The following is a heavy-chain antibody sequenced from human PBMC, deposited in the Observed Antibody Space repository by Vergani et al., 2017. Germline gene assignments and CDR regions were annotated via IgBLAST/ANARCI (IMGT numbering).Heavy chain of an antibody. D-gene: IGHD3-10*01. V-gene: IGHV3-30-3*01. Sequence: QVQLVESGGGVVQPGRSLRLSCAASGFTFSSYAMHWVRQAPGKGLEWVAVISYDGSNKYYADSVKGRFTISRDNSKNTLYLQMNSLRAEDTAVYYCARDRLLYQPWFGGLLDYYYGMDVWGQGTTVTVSS. CDR3: ARDRLLYQPWFGGLLDYYYGMDV. J-gene: IGHJ6*02. CDR1: GFTFSSYA. CDR2: ISYDGSNK.